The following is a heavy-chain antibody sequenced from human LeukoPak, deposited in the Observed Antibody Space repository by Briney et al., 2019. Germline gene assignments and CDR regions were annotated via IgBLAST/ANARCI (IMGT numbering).Heavy chain of an antibody. V-gene: IGHV3-23*01. Sequence: GGSLRLSCVVTGLTFRNYAMSWVRQAPGKGPEWVSDISGSGGVTHYADSVKGRFSISRDNSKDTLYLQMNSLRAEDTAVYYCVREARESGGFDYWGQGTLVTVSS. CDR2: ISGSGGVT. D-gene: IGHD5-24*01. CDR3: VREARESGGFDY. CDR1: GLTFRNYA. J-gene: IGHJ4*02.